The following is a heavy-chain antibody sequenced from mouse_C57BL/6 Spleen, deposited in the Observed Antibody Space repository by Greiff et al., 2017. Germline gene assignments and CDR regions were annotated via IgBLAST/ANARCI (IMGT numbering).Heavy chain of an antibody. V-gene: IGHV10-1*01. Sequence: EVQLVESGGGLVQPKGSLKLSCAASGFSFNTYAMNWVRQAPGKGLEWVARIRSKSNNYATYYADSVKDRFTISRDDSESMLYLQMNNLKTEDTAMYYCVRHGDPYDPYWYFDVWGQGTTLTVSS. CDR1: GFSFNTYA. CDR3: VRHGDPYDPYWYFDV. J-gene: IGHJ2*01. D-gene: IGHD1-1*02. CDR2: IRSKSNNYAT.